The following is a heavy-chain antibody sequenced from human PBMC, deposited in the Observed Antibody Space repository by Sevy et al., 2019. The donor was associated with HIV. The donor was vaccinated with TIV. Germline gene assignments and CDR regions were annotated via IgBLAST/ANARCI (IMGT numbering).Heavy chain of an antibody. J-gene: IGHJ6*02. Sequence: ASVKVSCKASGYTFTSYGISWVRQAPGQGLEWMGWISAYNGNTSYAQKLQGRVTMTTDTSTSTAYMELRSLRSDDTAVYYCAKCLIWSGYYTYGMDVWGQGTTVTVSS. CDR1: GYTFTSYG. CDR2: ISAYNGNT. CDR3: AKCLIWSGYYTYGMDV. V-gene: IGHV1-18*01. D-gene: IGHD3-3*01.